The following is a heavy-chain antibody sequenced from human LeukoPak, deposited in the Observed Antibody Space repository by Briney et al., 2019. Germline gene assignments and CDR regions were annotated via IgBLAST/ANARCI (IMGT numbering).Heavy chain of an antibody. V-gene: IGHV4-59*11. J-gene: IGHJ4*02. CDR1: GGSISSHY. Sequence: PSETLSLTCTVSGGSISSHYWSWIRQSPGKGLEWIGYIYSSGSSNYNPSLKSRVTISVDTSKNQFSLKLSSVSAADTAVYYCASHRHSSSWAFDYWGRGTLVTVSS. CDR2: IYSSGSS. CDR3: ASHRHSSSWAFDY. D-gene: IGHD6-13*01.